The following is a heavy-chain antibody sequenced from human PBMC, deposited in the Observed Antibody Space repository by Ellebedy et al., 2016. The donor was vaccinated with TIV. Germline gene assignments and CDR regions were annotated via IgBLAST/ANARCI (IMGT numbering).Heavy chain of an antibody. J-gene: IGHJ6*02. CDR1: GFTFSRSG. CDR3: ARANTAMVRRNHMDV. Sequence: PGGSLRLSCAASGFTFSRSGMHWVRQAPGKGLEWVAVISYDGSNKYYADSVKGRFTISRDNSKNTLYLQMNSLRAEDTAVFYCARANTAMVRRNHMDVWGQGTTVTVS. V-gene: IGHV3-30*03. CDR2: ISYDGSNK. D-gene: IGHD5-18*01.